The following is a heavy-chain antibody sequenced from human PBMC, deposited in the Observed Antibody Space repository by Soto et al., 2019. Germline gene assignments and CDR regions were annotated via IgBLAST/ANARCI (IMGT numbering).Heavy chain of an antibody. J-gene: IGHJ5*02. CDR1: GFTFSSYG. V-gene: IGHV3-30*18. CDR3: AKDPGYSISGWFDP. CDR2: IPYDGSNK. D-gene: IGHD4-4*01. Sequence: QVQLVESGGGVVQPGRSLRLSCAASGFTFSSYGMHWVRQAPGKGLEWVAVIPYDGSNKYYADSVKGRFTISRDNSKNTLYLQMNSLRAEDTAVYYCAKDPGYSISGWFDPWGQGTLVTVSS.